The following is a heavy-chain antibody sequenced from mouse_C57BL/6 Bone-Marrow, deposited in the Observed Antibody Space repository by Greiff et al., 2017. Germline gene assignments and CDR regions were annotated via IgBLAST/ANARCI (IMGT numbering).Heavy chain of an antibody. J-gene: IGHJ2*01. CDR3: ARRRVPAWYFDY. V-gene: IGHV14-3*01. CDR2: IDPANGNT. Sequence: EVQVVESVAELVRPGASVKLSCTASGFNIKNTYMHWVKQRPEQGLEWIGRIDPANGNTKYAPKFQGKATITADTSSTTAYLQLSSLTTEDTAIYYCARRRVPAWYFDYWGQGTTLTVSS. CDR1: GFNIKNTY.